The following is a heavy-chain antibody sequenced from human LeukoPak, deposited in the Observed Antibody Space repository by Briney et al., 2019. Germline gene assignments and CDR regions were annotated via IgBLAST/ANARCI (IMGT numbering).Heavy chain of an antibody. J-gene: IGHJ3*02. CDR1: GYTFTVSY. CDR3: ARVAPAAAFDI. D-gene: IGHD6-25*01. V-gene: IGHV1-2*02. CDR2: INPNSGGT. Sequence: ASVKVSCKASGYTFTVSYIHWVRQAPGQGLEWMGWINPNSGGTNYAQKFQGRVTMTRDTSISTAYMELSRLRSDDTAVYYCARVAPAAAFDIWGQGTMVTVSS.